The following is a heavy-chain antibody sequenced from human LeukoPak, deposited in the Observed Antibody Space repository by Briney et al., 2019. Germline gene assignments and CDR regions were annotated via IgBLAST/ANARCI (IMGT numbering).Heavy chain of an antibody. J-gene: IGHJ4*02. CDR3: ARDGDCSGGSCYSDY. Sequence: GGPLRLSCAASGFTVSSNYMSWVRQAPGKGLEWVSVIYSGGSTYYTDSVKGRFTISRDNSKNTLYLQMNSLRAEDTAVYYCARDGDCSGGSCYSDYWGQGTLVTVSS. D-gene: IGHD2-15*01. CDR1: GFTVSSNY. V-gene: IGHV3-53*01. CDR2: IYSGGST.